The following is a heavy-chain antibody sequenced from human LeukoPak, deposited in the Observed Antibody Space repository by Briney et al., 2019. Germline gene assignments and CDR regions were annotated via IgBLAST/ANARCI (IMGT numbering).Heavy chain of an antibody. V-gene: IGHV3-33*01. Sequence: GGSLRLSCAASGFTFSSYGMHWVRQAPGKGLEWVAVIWYDGSNKYYADSVKGRFTISRDNSKNTLYLQMNSLRAEDTAVYYCARGPPYCSSTSCYLEYWGQGTPVTVSS. CDR1: GFTFSSYG. D-gene: IGHD2-2*01. CDR3: ARGPPYCSSTSCYLEY. CDR2: IWYDGSNK. J-gene: IGHJ4*02.